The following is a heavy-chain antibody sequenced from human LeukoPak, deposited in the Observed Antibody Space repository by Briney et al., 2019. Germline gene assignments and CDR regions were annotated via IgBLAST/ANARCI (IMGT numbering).Heavy chain of an antibody. D-gene: IGHD6-13*01. V-gene: IGHV3-30*18. CDR1: GLTFSYSG. CDR3: AKDRASSWTLDY. J-gene: IGHJ4*02. Sequence: PGGSLRLSCGASGLTFSYSGMYWVRQAPGKGLEWLAVISYDGSETYYADSVKGRLTISRDNSKNTLYLQMDSLRGEDTAVYYCAKDRASSWTLDYWGQGTLVTVSS. CDR2: ISYDGSET.